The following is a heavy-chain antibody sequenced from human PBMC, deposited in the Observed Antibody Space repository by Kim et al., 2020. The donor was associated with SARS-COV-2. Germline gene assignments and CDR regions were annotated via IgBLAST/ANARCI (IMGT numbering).Heavy chain of an antibody. CDR2: ISGNSGRI. D-gene: IGHD6-19*01. J-gene: IGHJ4*02. Sequence: GGSLRLSCAVSGFTFSTYSMTWVRQAPGKGLEWVSAISGNSGRIYYADSVKGRFTISRDNSKNTLYLQMNSLRAEDTAVYYCARGGITVAGFEYWGQGTLVTVSS. V-gene: IGHV3-23*01. CDR1: GFTFSTYS. CDR3: ARGGITVAGFEY.